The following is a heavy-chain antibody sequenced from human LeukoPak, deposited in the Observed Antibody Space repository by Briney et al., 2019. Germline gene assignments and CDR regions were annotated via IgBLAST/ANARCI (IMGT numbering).Heavy chain of an antibody. D-gene: IGHD3-3*02. J-gene: IGHJ4*02. V-gene: IGHV4-59*08. CDR3: ARQFSLAPYFFDY. CDR1: GGSISSYY. CDR2: IYYSGST. Sequence: SETLSLTCTVSGGSISSYYWSWIRQPPGKGLEWIGYIYYSGSTNYNPSLKSRVTISVDTSKNQFSLNLSSVTAADTAVYYCARQFSLAPYFFDYWGQGTLVTVSA.